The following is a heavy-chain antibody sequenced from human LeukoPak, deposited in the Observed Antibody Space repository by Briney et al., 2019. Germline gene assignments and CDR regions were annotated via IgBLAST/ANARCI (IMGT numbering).Heavy chain of an antibody. V-gene: IGHV1-46*01. CDR3: ARDRHYYDSSGPSPGFDY. CDR1: GYTFTSYY. CDR2: INPSGGST. D-gene: IGHD3-22*01. J-gene: IGHJ4*02. Sequence: GASVKVSCKASGYTFTSYYMHWVRQAPGQGLEWMGIINPSGGSTSYAQKFQGRVTMTRDTSTSTVYMELSSLRSEDTAVYYCARDRHYYDSSGPSPGFDYWGQGTLVTVSS.